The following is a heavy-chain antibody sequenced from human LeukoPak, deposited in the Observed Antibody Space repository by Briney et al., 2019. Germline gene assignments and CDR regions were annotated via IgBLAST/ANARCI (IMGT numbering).Heavy chain of an antibody. J-gene: IGHJ1*01. D-gene: IGHD3-22*01. CDR3: ATLSSGYYYFQH. CDR2: IYHSGST. V-gene: IGHV4-38-2*02. Sequence: PSETLSLTCTVSGGSISSYYWGWIRQPPGKGLEWIGSIYHSGSTYYNPSLKSRVTISVDTSKNQFSLKLSSVTAADTAVYYCATLSSGYYYFQHWGQGTLVTVSS. CDR1: GGSISSYY.